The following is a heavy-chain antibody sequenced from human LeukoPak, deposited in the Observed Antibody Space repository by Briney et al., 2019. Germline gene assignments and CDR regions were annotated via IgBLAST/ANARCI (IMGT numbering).Heavy chain of an antibody. J-gene: IGHJ3*02. D-gene: IGHD3-22*01. V-gene: IGHV3-53*05. CDR2: IYSGDNT. Sequence: GGSLRLSCAASGFTVSNNYVSWVRQAPGKGLEWVSVIYSGDNTYYVESVKGRFTISRDNAKNSLYLQMNSLRAEDMALYYCAKALAGYSYLPDAFDIWGQGTMVTVSS. CDR1: GFTVSNNY. CDR3: AKALAGYSYLPDAFDI.